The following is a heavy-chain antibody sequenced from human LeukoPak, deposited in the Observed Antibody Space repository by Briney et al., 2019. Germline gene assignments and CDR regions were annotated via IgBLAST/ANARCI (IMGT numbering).Heavy chain of an antibody. V-gene: IGHV3-30*18. Sequence: PGRPLRLSCAASGFTFSSYGMHWVRQAPGKGLEWVAVISYDGSNKYYADSVKGRFTISRDNSKNTLYLQMNSLRAEDTAVYYCAKRYFDWLNFDYWGQGTLVTVSS. CDR2: ISYDGSNK. D-gene: IGHD3-9*01. CDR1: GFTFSSYG. J-gene: IGHJ4*02. CDR3: AKRYFDWLNFDY.